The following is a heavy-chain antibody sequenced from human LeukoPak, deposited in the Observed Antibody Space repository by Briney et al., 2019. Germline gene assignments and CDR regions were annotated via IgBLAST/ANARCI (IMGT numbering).Heavy chain of an antibody. V-gene: IGHV1-8*03. CDR3: ARGRATVTTHCVDP. Sequence: GASVKVSCKASGYPFSNYDINWVRQATGQGLEWMGWMNPNSGNTDYAQKFQGRVTITRNTSISTAYMELSSPRSEDTAVYYCARGRATVTTHCVDPWGQGTLVTVSS. D-gene: IGHD4-11*01. J-gene: IGHJ5*02. CDR1: GYPFSNYD. CDR2: MNPNSGNT.